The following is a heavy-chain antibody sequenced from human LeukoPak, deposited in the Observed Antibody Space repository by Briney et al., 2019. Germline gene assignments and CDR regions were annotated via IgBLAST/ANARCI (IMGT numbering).Heavy chain of an antibody. CDR1: GFTFDDYA. Sequence: GGSLRLSCAASGFTFDDYAMHWVRQAPGKGLEWVSGISWNSGSIGYADSVKGRFTISRDNAKNSLYLQMNSLRAEDTALYYCEKATSNFLTAPNDNGAQGPLV. J-gene: IGHJ4*02. V-gene: IGHV3-9*01. CDR2: ISWNSGSI. D-gene: IGHD3/OR15-3a*01. CDR3: EKATSNFLTAPNDN.